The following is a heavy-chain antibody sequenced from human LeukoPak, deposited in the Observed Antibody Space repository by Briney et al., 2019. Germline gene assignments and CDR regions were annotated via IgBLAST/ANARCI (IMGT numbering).Heavy chain of an antibody. CDR3: ARARGGQFFDY. D-gene: IGHD3-16*01. Sequence: GGSLRLSCTASGFTFSNYWMHWVRQAPGKGLVWVSRINGNGGSTNHADSVKGRITISRDNAKNTLYLQVDSLGAEDTAVYFCARARGGQFFDYWGQGTLVTVSS. CDR1: GFTFSNYW. V-gene: IGHV3-74*01. CDR2: INGNGGST. J-gene: IGHJ4*02.